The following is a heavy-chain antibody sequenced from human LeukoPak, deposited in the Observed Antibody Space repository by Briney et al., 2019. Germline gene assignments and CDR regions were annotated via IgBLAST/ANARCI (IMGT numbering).Heavy chain of an antibody. Sequence: PSQTLSLTCTVSGGSISSGSYYWNWIRQPAGKGLEWIGRTYISGTTNYNPSLKSRVTMSIDTSKNQLSLKLSSVTAADTAVYYCARDSGSDIYYFYGISVWGQGTTVTVSS. D-gene: IGHD3-22*01. CDR1: GGSISSGSYY. CDR3: ARDSGSDIYYFYGISV. J-gene: IGHJ6*02. V-gene: IGHV4-61*02. CDR2: TYISGTT.